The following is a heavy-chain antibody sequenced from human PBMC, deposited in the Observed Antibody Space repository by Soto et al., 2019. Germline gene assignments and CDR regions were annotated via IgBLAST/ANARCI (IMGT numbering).Heavy chain of an antibody. Sequence: GGSLRLPCATSAFTFHDYAMSWVRQAPGKGLEWVSASAFTGSATYYADSVKGLFTISRDNSKNIVYLQMNSLRVDDTALYYCVKEVEPVRLGAFALWGQGTQVTVSS. J-gene: IGHJ4*02. CDR2: SAFTGSAT. D-gene: IGHD4-4*01. V-gene: IGHV3-23*01. CDR1: AFTFHDYA. CDR3: VKEVEPVRLGAFAL.